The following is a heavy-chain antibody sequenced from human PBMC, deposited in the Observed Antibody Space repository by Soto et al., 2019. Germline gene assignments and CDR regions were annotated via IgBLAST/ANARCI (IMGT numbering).Heavy chain of an antibody. V-gene: IGHV1-3*01. Sequence: ASVKVSCKASGYTFTSYAMHWVRQAPGQRLEWMGWINAGNGNTKYSQKFQGRVTITRDTSASTAYMELSSLRSEDTAVYYCARGSNDYGYYYYGMDVWGQGTTVTVSS. D-gene: IGHD4-17*01. CDR3: ARGSNDYGYYYYGMDV. CDR1: GYTFTSYA. J-gene: IGHJ6*02. CDR2: INAGNGNT.